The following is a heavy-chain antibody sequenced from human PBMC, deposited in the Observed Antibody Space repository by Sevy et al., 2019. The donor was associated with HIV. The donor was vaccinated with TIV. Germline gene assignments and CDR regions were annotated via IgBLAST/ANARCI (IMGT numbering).Heavy chain of an antibody. Sequence: GGSLRLSCAASGFTFSKYWMHWVRQAPGEGLVWLSRINNNGSGITYADSVKGRFTISRDNAKNMLYLQMKSLRADETAVYYCARDHGGSDWEGDIFDCWGQGTLVTVSS. D-gene: IGHD6-19*01. CDR1: GFTFSKYW. CDR2: INNNGSGI. V-gene: IGHV3-74*03. CDR3: ARDHGGSDWEGDIFDC. J-gene: IGHJ4*02.